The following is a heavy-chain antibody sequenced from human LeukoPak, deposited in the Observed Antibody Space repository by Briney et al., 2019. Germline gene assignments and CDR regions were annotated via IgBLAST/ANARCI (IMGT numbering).Heavy chain of an antibody. CDR2: IYYSGST. V-gene: IGHV4-59*01. CDR3: ARVDPRAAARDAFDI. Sequence: SETLSLTCTVTGGSISRYYWSWIRQPPGKGLEWIGYIYYSGSTNYNPSLKSRVTISVDTSKNQFSLKLSSVTAADTAVYYCARVDPRAAARDAFDIWGQGTMVTVSS. J-gene: IGHJ3*02. D-gene: IGHD6-13*01. CDR1: GGSISRYY.